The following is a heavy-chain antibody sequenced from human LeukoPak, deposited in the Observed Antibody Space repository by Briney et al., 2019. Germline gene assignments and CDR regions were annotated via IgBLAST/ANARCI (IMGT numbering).Heavy chain of an antibody. CDR2: ISWNSDSV. D-gene: IGHD6-13*01. J-gene: IGHJ4*02. CDR1: GFTFDDYG. CDR3: AKDYGYSSSWYDY. V-gene: IGHV3-9*01. Sequence: HPGRSLRLSCEASGFTFDDYGMHWVRQAPGKGLEWVSTISWNSDSVGYVDSVKGRFTISRDNAKKTLYLQMNSLRPEDTALYYCAKDYGYSSSWYDYWGQGTLVTVSS.